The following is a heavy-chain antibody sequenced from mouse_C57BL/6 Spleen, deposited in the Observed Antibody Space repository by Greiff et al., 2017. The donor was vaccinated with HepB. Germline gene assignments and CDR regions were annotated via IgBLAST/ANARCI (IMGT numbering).Heavy chain of an antibody. J-gene: IGHJ2*01. CDR2: IYPGDGDT. D-gene: IGHD3-2*02. CDR1: GYAFSSSW. V-gene: IGHV1-82*01. Sequence: VQLQQSGPELVKPGASVKISCKASGYAFSSSWMNWVKQRPGKGLEWIGRIYPGDGDTNYNGKFKGKATLTADKSSSTAYMQLSSLTSEDSAVYFCARSSSGYVGDYWGQGTTLTVSS. CDR3: ARSSSGYVGDY.